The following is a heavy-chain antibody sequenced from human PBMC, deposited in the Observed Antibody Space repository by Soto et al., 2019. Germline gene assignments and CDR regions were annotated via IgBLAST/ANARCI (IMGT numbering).Heavy chain of an antibody. CDR1: GYNFNSHS. CDR2: INPNTGNP. Sequence: QVQLVQSGSESMQPGASVKVSCKGSGYNFNSHSISWLRQAPGQGLAWMGWINPNTGNPTYEQGFTGRFVFSVDTSVITVYLQSLSLKADDSAVYFFARDRASGSFDFWGQGTLATVSS. V-gene: IGHV7-4-1*01. J-gene: IGHJ4*02. D-gene: IGHD1-26*01. CDR3: ARDRASGSFDF.